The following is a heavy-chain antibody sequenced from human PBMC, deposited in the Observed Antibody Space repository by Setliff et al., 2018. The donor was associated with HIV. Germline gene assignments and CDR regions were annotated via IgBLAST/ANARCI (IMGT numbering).Heavy chain of an antibody. D-gene: IGHD6-13*01. V-gene: IGHV1-3*01. Sequence: ASVKVSCKASGYTFSTYAVHWVRQAPGQRLEWMGWINAGNGNTKYSQKFQGRVTITRDTSASTAYMEVSSLRSEDTAVYYCARDFPSPDYSSSWAHLYYHYGMDVWGQGTTVTVSS. CDR1: GYTFSTYA. J-gene: IGHJ6*02. CDR2: INAGNGNT. CDR3: ARDFPSPDYSSSWAHLYYHYGMDV.